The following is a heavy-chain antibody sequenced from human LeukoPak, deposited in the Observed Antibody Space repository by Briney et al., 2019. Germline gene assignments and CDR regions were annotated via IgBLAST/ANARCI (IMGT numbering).Heavy chain of an antibody. V-gene: IGHV4-34*01. D-gene: IGHD3-10*01. CDR2: INHSGST. Sequence: IPSETLSLTCAVYGGSFSGYYWSWIRQPPGKGLEWIGEINHSGSTNYNPSLKSRVTISVDTSKNQFSLKLSSVTAADTAVYYCARRVGRYFGERAYYYNYMDVWDKGTTVTISS. CDR3: ARRVGRYFGERAYYYNYMDV. CDR1: GGSFSGYY. J-gene: IGHJ6*03.